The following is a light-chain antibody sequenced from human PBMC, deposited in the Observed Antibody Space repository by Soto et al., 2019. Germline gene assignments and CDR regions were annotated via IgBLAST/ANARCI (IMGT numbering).Light chain of an antibody. Sequence: DIQMTQSPSSLSASVGDRVTITCRASQSISSYLNWYQQKPGKAPKLLIYAASSLQSGVPSRFSGSGSGTDFTLTISSLQPEDFATYYCQRYNSNSRTFGQGTRVELK. V-gene: IGKV1-39*02. CDR2: AAS. J-gene: IGKJ1*01. CDR3: QRYNSNSRT. CDR1: QSISSY.